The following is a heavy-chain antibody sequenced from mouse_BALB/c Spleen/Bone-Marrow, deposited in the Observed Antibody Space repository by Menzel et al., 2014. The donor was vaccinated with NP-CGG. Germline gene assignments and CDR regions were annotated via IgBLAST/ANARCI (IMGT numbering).Heavy chain of an antibody. J-gene: IGHJ4*01. CDR2: ISGGSSSI. D-gene: IGHD2-4*01. Sequence: EVKVVESGGGLVQPGGSRKLSCAASGFTFSNFGMHWVRQAPEKGLEWVAYISGGSSSIYYGDTVKGRFTISRDNPKNTLFLQMTSLRSEDTAMYFCSREEDYDGYAMDYWGQGTSITVSS. V-gene: IGHV5-17*02. CDR1: GFTFSNFG. CDR3: SREEDYDGYAMDY.